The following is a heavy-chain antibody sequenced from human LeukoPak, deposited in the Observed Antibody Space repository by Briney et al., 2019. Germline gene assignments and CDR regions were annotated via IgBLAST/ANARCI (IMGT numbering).Heavy chain of an antibody. CDR3: ARHSLDYYYYGIDV. CDR2: IIPILGIA. Sequence: SVKVSCKASGGTFSSYAISWVRQAPGQGLEWMGRIIPILGIANYAQKFQGRVTITADKSTSTAYMELSSLRSEDTAVYYCARHSLDYYYYGIDVWGQGTTVTVSS. CDR1: GGTFSSYA. V-gene: IGHV1-69*04. J-gene: IGHJ6*02. D-gene: IGHD2-15*01.